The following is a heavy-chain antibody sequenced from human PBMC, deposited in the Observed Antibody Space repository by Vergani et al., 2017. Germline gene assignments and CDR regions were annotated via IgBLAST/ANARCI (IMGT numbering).Heavy chain of an antibody. J-gene: IGHJ4*01. Sequence: EVHLEESGGGLVQPGGSLRLSCAASGFTFGDYYMAWIRLAPGKGLDWVASIKRDGTETFYVDSVKGRFTISRDNAKTTLYLQMNSLSAEDTAIYYCVKEKIDLGSYFFDSWGHGILVTVSS. CDR1: GFTFGDYY. CDR3: VKEKIDLGSYFFDS. V-gene: IGHV3-7*03. D-gene: IGHD2/OR15-2a*01. CDR2: IKRDGTET.